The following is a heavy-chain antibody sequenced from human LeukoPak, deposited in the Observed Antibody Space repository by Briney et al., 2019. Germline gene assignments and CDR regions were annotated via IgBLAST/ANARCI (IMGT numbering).Heavy chain of an antibody. CDR2: ISSSSRFI. J-gene: IGHJ2*01. Sequence: PGGSLRLSCAASGISFSNYSMNWVRQAPGKGLEWVSLISSSSRFIYYGESVKGRFTISRDNAKKSLYLQMNSLRAEDTAVYYCARAVYCSGGGCFWYFDLWGRGTLVTVSS. D-gene: IGHD2-15*01. CDR3: ARAVYCSGGGCFWYFDL. V-gene: IGHV3-21*01. CDR1: GISFSNYS.